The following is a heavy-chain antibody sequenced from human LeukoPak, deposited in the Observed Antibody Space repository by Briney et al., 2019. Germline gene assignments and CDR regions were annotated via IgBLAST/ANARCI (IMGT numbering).Heavy chain of an antibody. V-gene: IGHV4-59*01. J-gene: IGHJ6*02. CDR1: GGSISSYY. CDR2: IYYSGST. CDR3: ARVAAAGIYGMDV. Sequence: SETLSLICTVSGGSISSYYWSWIRQPPGKGLEWIGYIYYSGSTNYNPSLKSRVTISVDTSKNQFSLKLSSVTAADTAVYYCARVAAAGIYGMDVWGQGTTVTVSS. D-gene: IGHD6-13*01.